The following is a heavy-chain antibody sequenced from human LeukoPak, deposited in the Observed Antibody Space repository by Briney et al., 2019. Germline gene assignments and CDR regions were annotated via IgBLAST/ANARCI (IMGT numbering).Heavy chain of an antibody. J-gene: IGHJ6*02. D-gene: IGHD6-13*01. CDR2: INPSGGST. CDR3: ARERIAAAGEEFYYYYGMDV. V-gene: IGHV1-46*01. Sequence: ASVKVSCKASGYTFTSYYMHWVRQAPGQGLEWMGIINPSGGSTRYAQKFWGRVTMSRDTSTSTVYMELSSLRSEDTAVYYCARERIAAAGEEFYYYYGMDVWGQGTTVTVFS. CDR1: GYTFTSYY.